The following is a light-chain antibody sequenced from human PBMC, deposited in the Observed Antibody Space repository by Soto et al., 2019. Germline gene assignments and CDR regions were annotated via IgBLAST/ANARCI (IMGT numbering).Light chain of an antibody. CDR2: EVS. V-gene: IGLV2-14*01. CDR1: SSDVGFSNY. CDR3: NAFTSGSTPSV. Sequence: QSALTQPASVSGSPGQSITISCTGTSSDVGFSNYVSWYQQHPGKAPKLMIYEVSNRPSGVSSRFSGSKSGNTASLTISGLQAEDEADYYRNAFTSGSTPSVFGTGTKVTVL. J-gene: IGLJ1*01.